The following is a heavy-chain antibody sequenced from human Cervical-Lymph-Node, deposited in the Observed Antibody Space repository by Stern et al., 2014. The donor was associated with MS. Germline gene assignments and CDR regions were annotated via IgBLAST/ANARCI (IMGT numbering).Heavy chain of an antibody. J-gene: IGHJ4*01. Sequence: EAQLLESGAEVRKPGESLNISCKGSGYRFSSYWVGWVRQMPGKGLEWMGIIFPGDSDTRYSPSFQGQVTISADKSTNTAYLRWSSLKASDTAMYYCARHRGGGDSFDFWGHGTLVTVSS. CDR3: ARHRGGGDSFDF. CDR1: GYRFSSYW. CDR2: IFPGDSDT. V-gene: IGHV5-51*01. D-gene: IGHD2-21*01.